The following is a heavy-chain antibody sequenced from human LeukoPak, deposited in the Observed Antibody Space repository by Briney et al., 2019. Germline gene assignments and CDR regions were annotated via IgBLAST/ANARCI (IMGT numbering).Heavy chain of an antibody. CDR2: MNPNSGNT. CDR3: ARGPILYSGYDGGSWFDP. V-gene: IGHV1-8*01. D-gene: IGHD5-12*01. CDR1: GYTFTSYD. J-gene: IGHJ5*02. Sequence: ASVKVSCKASGYTFTSYDINWVRQATGQGLEWMGCMNPNSGNTGYAQKFQGRVTMTRITSISTAYLELSSLRSEDTAVYYCARGPILYSGYDGGSWFDPWGQGTLVTVSS.